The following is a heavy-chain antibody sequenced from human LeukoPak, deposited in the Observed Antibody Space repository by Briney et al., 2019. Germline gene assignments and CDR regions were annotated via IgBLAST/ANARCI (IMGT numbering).Heavy chain of an antibody. CDR1: GFTFSSYA. D-gene: IGHD3-16*01. CDR2: ISGSGGST. CDR3: AKDPQGDYYFDY. J-gene: IGHJ4*02. Sequence: GGSLRLSCAASGFTFSSYAMSWVRQAPGKGLEWVSGISGSGGSTYYVDSVKGRFTISRDNSKNTLYLQMNSLRAEDTAVYYCAKDPQGDYYFDYWGQGTLVTVSS. V-gene: IGHV3-23*01.